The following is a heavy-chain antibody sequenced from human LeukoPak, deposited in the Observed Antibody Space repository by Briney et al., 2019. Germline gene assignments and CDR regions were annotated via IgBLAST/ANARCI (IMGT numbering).Heavy chain of an antibody. V-gene: IGHV3-74*01. D-gene: IGHD5-12*01. CDR1: GFTFSGYW. CDR2: INSDGSST. J-gene: IGHJ3*02. Sequence: GGSLRLSCAASGFTFSGYWMHWVRQVPGKGLVWVSRINSDGSSTNYADSAKGRFTISRDNAKNTLYLQMNSLRAEDTAVYYCARGSKWQYATDIWGQGTMVTVSS. CDR3: ARGSKWQYATDI.